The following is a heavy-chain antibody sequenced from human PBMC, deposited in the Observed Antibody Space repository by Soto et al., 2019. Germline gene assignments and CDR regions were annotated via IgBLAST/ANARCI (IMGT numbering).Heavy chain of an antibody. CDR1: GFTFSSYS. J-gene: IGHJ4*02. Sequence: GGSLRLSFAASGFTFSSYSMNWVRQAPGKGLEWVSSISSSSSYIYYADSVKGRFTISRDNAKNSLYLQMNSLRAEDTAVYYCAREYYDILTGYFDYWGQGTLVTVSS. D-gene: IGHD3-9*01. V-gene: IGHV3-21*01. CDR3: AREYYDILTGYFDY. CDR2: ISSSSSYI.